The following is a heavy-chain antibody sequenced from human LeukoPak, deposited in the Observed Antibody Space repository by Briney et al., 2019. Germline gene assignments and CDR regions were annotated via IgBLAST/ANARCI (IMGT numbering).Heavy chain of an antibody. J-gene: IGHJ4*02. CDR2: INWNGGST. CDR3: AKDVNYSPSGTFDY. V-gene: IGHV3-20*04. Sequence: GGSLRLSCAASGFTFDDYGMSWVRQAPGKGLEWVSGINWNGGSTGYADSVKGRFTISRDNAKNSLYLQMNSLRVEDMALYYCAKDVNYSPSGTFDYWGQGTLVTVSS. CDR1: GFTFDDYG. D-gene: IGHD3-10*01.